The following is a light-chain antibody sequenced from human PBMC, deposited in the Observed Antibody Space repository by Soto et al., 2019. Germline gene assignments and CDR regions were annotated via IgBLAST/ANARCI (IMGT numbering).Light chain of an antibody. J-gene: IGKJ4*01. CDR1: QSVSTSY. V-gene: IGKV3-20*01. CDR2: GAS. CDR3: QQYGSVPIT. Sequence: EIVLTQSPGTLSLSPGERATLSCRASQSVSTSYLAWYQQKPGQAPRLLIYGASSRATGIPDRFSGSGSGADFTLTISRLEPEEFAVYYCQQYGSVPITFGGGTKVEIK.